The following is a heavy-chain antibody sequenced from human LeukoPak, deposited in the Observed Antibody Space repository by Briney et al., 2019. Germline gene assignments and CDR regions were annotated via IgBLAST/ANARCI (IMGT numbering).Heavy chain of an antibody. J-gene: IGHJ5*02. CDR3: ARESTTGPGDGGFDP. CDR2: ISYDGSNK. CDR1: GFTFSSYA. V-gene: IGHV3-30-3*01. D-gene: IGHD1-1*01. Sequence: PGGSLRLSCAASGFTFSSYAMHWVRQAPGKGLEWVAVISYDGSNKYYADSVKGRFTISRDNSKHTLYLQMNSLRAEDTAVYYCARESTTGPGDGGFDPWGQGTLVTVSS.